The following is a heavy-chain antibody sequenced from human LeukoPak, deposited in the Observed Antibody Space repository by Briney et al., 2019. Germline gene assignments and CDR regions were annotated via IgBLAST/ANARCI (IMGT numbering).Heavy chain of an antibody. CDR1: GFGFSNFA. V-gene: IGHV3-21*04. Sequence: GGSLRLSCAASGFGFSNFAMNWVRQAPGKGLEWVSSIGTRSSSLYYADSLKGRFTISRDNAKNSLYLQMNSLRAEDTAVYYCAKDPSSSSSQPGYWGQGTLVTVSS. CDR3: AKDPSSSSSQPGY. CDR2: IGTRSSSL. D-gene: IGHD6-6*01. J-gene: IGHJ4*02.